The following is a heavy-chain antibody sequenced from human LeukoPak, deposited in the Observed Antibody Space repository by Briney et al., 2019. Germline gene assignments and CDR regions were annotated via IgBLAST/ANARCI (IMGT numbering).Heavy chain of an antibody. CDR1: GFTFSSYA. J-gene: IGHJ4*02. CDR2: IRGSGGST. CDR3: AKGRDGYNVDY. V-gene: IGHV3-23*01. D-gene: IGHD5-24*01. Sequence: GGSLRLSCAASGFTFSSYAMTWVRQAPGKGLEWVSAIRGSGGSTYYADSVKGRFTISRDNSKNTMYLQMNSLRVEDTAVYYCAKGRDGYNVDYWGQGTLVTVSS.